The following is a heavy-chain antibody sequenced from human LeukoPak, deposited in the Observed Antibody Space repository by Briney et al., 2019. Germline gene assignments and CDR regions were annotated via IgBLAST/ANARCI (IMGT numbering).Heavy chain of an antibody. V-gene: IGHV3-48*01. CDR3: ARDPGDTYYYDTSGYYKDY. Sequence: GGSLRLSCAASGFTFTNFAMHWVRQAPGKGLEWVSYISSSGSTIYYADSVKGRFTMSRDNAKNSLYLQMNSLRAEDTAVYYCARDPGDTYYYDTSGYYKDYWGQGTLVTVSS. CDR1: GFTFTNFA. CDR2: ISSSGSTI. D-gene: IGHD3-22*01. J-gene: IGHJ4*02.